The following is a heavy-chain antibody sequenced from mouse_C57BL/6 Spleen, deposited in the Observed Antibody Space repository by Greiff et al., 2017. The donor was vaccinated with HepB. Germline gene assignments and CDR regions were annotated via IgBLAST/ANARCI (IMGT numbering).Heavy chain of an antibody. CDR1: GFTFSDYG. CDR3: ARTTVVAGDFDY. D-gene: IGHD1-1*01. J-gene: IGHJ2*01. Sequence: EVKVVESGGGLVKPGGSLKLSCAASGFTFSDYGMHWVRQAPEKGLEWVAYISSGSSTIYYADTVKGRFTISRDNAKNTLFLQMTSLRSEDTAMYYCARTTVVAGDFDYWGQGTTLTVSS. V-gene: IGHV5-17*01. CDR2: ISSGSSTI.